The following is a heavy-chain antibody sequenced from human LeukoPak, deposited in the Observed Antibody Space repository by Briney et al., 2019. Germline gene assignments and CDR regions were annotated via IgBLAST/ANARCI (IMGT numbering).Heavy chain of an antibody. CDR3: ARGRVTPGAFDV. J-gene: IGHJ3*01. Sequence: SETLSLTCAVYGGSFSGYYWSWIRQPPGKGLEWIGEINHSGSTNYNPSLKSRVTISVDTSKNQFSLKLSSVTAADTAVYYCARGRVTPGAFDVWDQGTMVTVSS. V-gene: IGHV4-34*01. CDR2: INHSGST. CDR1: GGSFSGYY. D-gene: IGHD2-21*02.